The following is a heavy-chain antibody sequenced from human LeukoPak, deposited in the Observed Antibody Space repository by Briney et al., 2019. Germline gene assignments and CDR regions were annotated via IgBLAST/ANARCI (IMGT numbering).Heavy chain of an antibody. Sequence: GGSLRLSCAASGFTFSSYGMHWVRQAPGKGLEWVAVISYDGSNKYYADSVKGRFTISRDNSKNTLYLQMNSLRAEDTAVYYCARGRGYGSGSYYGLDYWGQGTLVTVSS. CDR3: ARGRGYGSGSYYGLDY. CDR2: ISYDGSNK. V-gene: IGHV3-30*03. J-gene: IGHJ4*02. D-gene: IGHD3-10*01. CDR1: GFTFSSYG.